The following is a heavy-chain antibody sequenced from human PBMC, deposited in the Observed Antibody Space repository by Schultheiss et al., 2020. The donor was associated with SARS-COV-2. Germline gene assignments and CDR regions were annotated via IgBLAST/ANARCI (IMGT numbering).Heavy chain of an antibody. J-gene: IGHJ6*03. Sequence: SETLSLTCTVSGGSIRGGDYYWTWIRQQPGKGLEWIGYIYCSGSTFYNPSLKSLVTMSVDTSKNQFSLKLSSVTAADTAVYYCAREESDYYMSVWGKGTTVTVSS. CDR3: AREESDYYMSV. CDR2: IYCSGST. V-gene: IGHV4-31*01. CDR1: GGSIRGGDYY.